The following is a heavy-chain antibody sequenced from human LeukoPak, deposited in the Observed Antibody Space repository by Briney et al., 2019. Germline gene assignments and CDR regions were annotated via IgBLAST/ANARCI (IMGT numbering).Heavy chain of an antibody. D-gene: IGHD4-17*01. CDR1: GGSISSDY. V-gene: IGHV4-59*01. CDR2: IYYSGST. J-gene: IGHJ4*02. CDR3: AGTTVTRSGGDH. Sequence: PSETLSLTCTVSGGSISSDYWSWIRQPPRKGLEWIGYIYYSGSTNYNPSLKSRVTISVDTSKNQFSLKLSSVTAADTAVYYCAGTTVTRSGGDHWGQGTLVTVSS.